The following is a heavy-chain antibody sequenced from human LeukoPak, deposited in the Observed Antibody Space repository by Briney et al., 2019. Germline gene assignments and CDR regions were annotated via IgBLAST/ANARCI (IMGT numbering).Heavy chain of an antibody. CDR2: IYYSGGT. Sequence: SETLSLTCTVSGGSISSSSHYWGWIRQPPGKGLEWIGSIYYSGGTYYNPSLKSRVTISVDTSKNQFSVKLSSVTAADTAVYYCARLPLSVYGGHYFDYWGQGTLDTVS. V-gene: IGHV4-39*07. CDR1: GGSISSSSHY. D-gene: IGHD5/OR15-5a*01. CDR3: ARLPLSVYGGHYFDY. J-gene: IGHJ4*02.